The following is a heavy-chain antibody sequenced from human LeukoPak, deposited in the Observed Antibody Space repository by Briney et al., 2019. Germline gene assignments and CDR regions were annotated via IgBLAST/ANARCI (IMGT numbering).Heavy chain of an antibody. CDR2: ISSGSNDI. D-gene: IGHD3-10*01. Sequence: GGSLRLSCAASGFITNFYMGWLRQAPGKGLEWLSYISSGSNDINYADSVKGRFTVSRDNAKNSLYLQMNSLRAEDTAVYYCATGSQIREADYWGQGTLVTVSS. J-gene: IGHJ4*02. V-gene: IGHV3-11*03. CDR1: GFITNFY. CDR3: ATGSQIREADY.